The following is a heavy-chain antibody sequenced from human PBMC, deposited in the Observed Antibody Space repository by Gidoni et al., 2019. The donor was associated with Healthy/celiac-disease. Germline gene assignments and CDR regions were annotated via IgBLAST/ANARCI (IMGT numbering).Heavy chain of an antibody. V-gene: IGHV1-69*08. D-gene: IGHD6-6*01. CDR2: IIPILGIA. Sequence: QVQLVQSGAEVKKPGSSVTVSCKASGGTFSSYTTSWVRQAPGQGLEWMGRIIPILGIANYAQKFQGRVTITADKSTSTAYMELSSLRSEDTAVYYCARDSRGDSSSSGSGWFDPWGQGTLVTVSS. CDR1: GGTFSSYT. CDR3: ARDSRGDSSSSGSGWFDP. J-gene: IGHJ5*02.